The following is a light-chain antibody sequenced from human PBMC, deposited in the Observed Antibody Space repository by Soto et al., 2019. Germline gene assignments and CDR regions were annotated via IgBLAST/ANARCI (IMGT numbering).Light chain of an antibody. V-gene: IGKV3-15*01. CDR3: QQYTNWPPFT. Sequence: EIVMTQSPATRSVSPGERATLSCRASQSVSSNLAWYQQKPGQAPRLLIYGASTRATGIPARFSGSGSGTDFTLPISSLQSEVVAVYYCQQYTNWPPFTVGPGPKVDIK. CDR2: GAS. CDR1: QSVSSN. J-gene: IGKJ3*01.